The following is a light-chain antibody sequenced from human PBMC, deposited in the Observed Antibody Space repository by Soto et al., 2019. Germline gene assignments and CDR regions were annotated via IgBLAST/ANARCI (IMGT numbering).Light chain of an antibody. CDR1: QSVSGF. Sequence: EIVLTQSPATLSLSPGERATLSCRTSQSVSGFLAWYQQKPGQAPRLLIYDASNRAAGIPARFSGSGSGTDFTLTIRRLEPEDFAVYYCQQRSNWLFGPGTKVDI. V-gene: IGKV3-11*01. CDR3: QQRSNWL. CDR2: DAS. J-gene: IGKJ3*01.